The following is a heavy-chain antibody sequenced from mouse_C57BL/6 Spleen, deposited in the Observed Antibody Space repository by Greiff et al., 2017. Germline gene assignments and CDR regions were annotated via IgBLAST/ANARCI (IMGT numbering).Heavy chain of an antibody. V-gene: IGHV14-3*01. CDR1: GFNITNTY. D-gene: IGHD1-1*01. CDR3: ATYGSSYGSYYAMDY. Sequence: EVQLQQSVAELVRPGASVKLSCTASGFNITNTYMHWVKQRPEQGLEWIGRIAPATGDTTSAPKFPGKAPLTADTSSNTAYLQLSSLTAEETAIDYSATYGSSYGSYYAMDYWGQGTSVTVSS. CDR2: IAPATGDT. J-gene: IGHJ4*01.